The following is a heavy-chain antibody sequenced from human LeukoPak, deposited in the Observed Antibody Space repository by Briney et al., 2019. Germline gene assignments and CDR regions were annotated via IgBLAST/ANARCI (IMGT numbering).Heavy chain of an antibody. CDR3: ARDFFHGHCGGLSCFLLDY. V-gene: IGHV1-18*01. CDR2: INSNSGNT. D-gene: IGHD2-15*01. CDR1: GYTFTRYG. Sequence: GASVKVSCKASGYTFTRYGIRWVRQAPGQGLEWMGWINSNSGNTNYAQKFQGRGTMATDTFTGTAYMELRSLRSDDTAVYYCARDFFHGHCGGLSCFLLDYWGQGSLVAVSS. J-gene: IGHJ4*02.